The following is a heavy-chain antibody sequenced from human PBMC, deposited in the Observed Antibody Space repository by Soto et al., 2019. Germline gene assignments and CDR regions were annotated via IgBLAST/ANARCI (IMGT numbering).Heavy chain of an antibody. CDR3: ARLLGSDDFWSGYYIRRGYFQH. V-gene: IGHV5-51*01. CDR1: GYSFTSYW. Sequence: GESLKISCKGSGYSFTSYWIGWVRQMPGKGLEWMGIIYPGDSDTRYSPSFQGQVTISADKSISTAYLQWSSLKASDTAMYYCARLLGSDDFWSGYYIRRGYFQHWGQGTLVTVSS. CDR2: IYPGDSDT. J-gene: IGHJ1*01. D-gene: IGHD3-3*01.